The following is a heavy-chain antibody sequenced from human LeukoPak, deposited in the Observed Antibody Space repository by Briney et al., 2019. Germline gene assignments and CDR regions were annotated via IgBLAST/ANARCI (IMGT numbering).Heavy chain of an antibody. CDR3: ARDRNIPSSEGDY. V-gene: IGHV3-23*01. Sequence: GGSLRLSCAASGFTFSSYAMSWVRQAPGKGLEWVSAISGSGGSTYYADSVKGRFTISRDNAKNSLYLQMNSLRAEDTAVYYCARDRNIPSSEGDYWGQGTLVTVSS. CDR1: GFTFSSYA. J-gene: IGHJ4*02. CDR2: ISGSGGST.